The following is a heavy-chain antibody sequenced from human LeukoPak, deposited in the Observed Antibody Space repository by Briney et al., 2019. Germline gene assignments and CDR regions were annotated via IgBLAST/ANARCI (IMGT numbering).Heavy chain of an antibody. CDR3: ARDGGGGLDY. Sequence: GGSLRLSCAASGFTFSNYNMNWVRQAPGKGLEWVSCISISSNYIYYPNSVKGRFTISRDNAKNSLYLQMNSLRAEDTAVYYCARDGGGGLDYWGQGTLVTVSS. CDR2: ISISSNYI. J-gene: IGHJ4*02. D-gene: IGHD2-15*01. V-gene: IGHV3-21*01. CDR1: GFTFSNYN.